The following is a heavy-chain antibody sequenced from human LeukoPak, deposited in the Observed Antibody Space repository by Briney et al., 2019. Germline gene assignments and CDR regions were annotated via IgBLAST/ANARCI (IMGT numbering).Heavy chain of an antibody. D-gene: IGHD3-22*01. CDR2: IYHSGST. Sequence: PSQTLSLTCTVSGGSISSGGYYWSWIRQPPGKGLEWIGYIYHSGSTYYSPSLKSRVTISVDRSKNQFSLKLSSVTAADTAVYYCAREAVMSYYYDSSGTWGQGTLVTVSS. J-gene: IGHJ4*02. V-gene: IGHV4-30-2*01. CDR3: AREAVMSYYYDSSGT. CDR1: GGSISSGGYY.